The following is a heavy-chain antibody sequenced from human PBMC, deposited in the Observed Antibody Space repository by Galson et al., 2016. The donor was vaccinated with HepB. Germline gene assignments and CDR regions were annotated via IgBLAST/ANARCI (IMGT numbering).Heavy chain of an antibody. J-gene: IGHJ5*02. D-gene: IGHD5-12*01. CDR1: GGSISSQH. Sequence: ETLSLTCTVSGGSISSQHYSWIRQPPGKGLEWIGDKSYTGVTYYSPSLKGPVSISVDTSNNQFSLRLTSVTAADTAVYYCATAIPGYGGFPSWGQGTLVTVSS. V-gene: IGHV4-59*11. CDR2: KSYTGVT. CDR3: ATAIPGYGGFPS.